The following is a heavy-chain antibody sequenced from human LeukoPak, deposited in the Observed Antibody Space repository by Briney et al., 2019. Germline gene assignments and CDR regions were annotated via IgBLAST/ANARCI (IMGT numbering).Heavy chain of an antibody. D-gene: IGHD3-9*01. CDR1: GGSISSISYY. V-gene: IGHV4-39*07. Sequence: SETLSLTCTVSGGSISSISYYWGWIRQPPGKGLEWIVSMYYSGSTYNNPSLKSRVTISVDTSKNQFSLKLSSVTAADTAVYYCATDYDILTGYLYYFDYWGQGTLVTVSS. CDR3: ATDYDILTGYLYYFDY. CDR2: MYYSGST. J-gene: IGHJ4*02.